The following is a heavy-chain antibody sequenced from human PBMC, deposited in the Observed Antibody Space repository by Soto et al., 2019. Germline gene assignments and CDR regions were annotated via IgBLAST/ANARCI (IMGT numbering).Heavy chain of an antibody. Sequence: EVQLLESGGGLVQPGGSLRLSCAASGFTFSTYAMTWVRQAPGKGLEWVSSISYSGGSTYYADSVKGRFTISRDNSKNTLYLQMNSLRAEDTAEYYCANHRVSFNNAFDIWGQWTMVTVSS. V-gene: IGHV3-23*01. CDR2: ISYSGGST. J-gene: IGHJ3*02. CDR1: GFTFSTYA. CDR3: ANHRVSFNNAFDI. D-gene: IGHD6-13*01.